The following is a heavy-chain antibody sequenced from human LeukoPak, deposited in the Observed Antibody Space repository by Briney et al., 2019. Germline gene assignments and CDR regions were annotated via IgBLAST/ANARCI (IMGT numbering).Heavy chain of an antibody. CDR1: GFSFSRYW. V-gene: IGHV3-7*03. D-gene: IGHD3-22*01. CDR3: ARDKGDYDTCGSLFVF. Sequence: GGSLRLSCAASGFSFSRYWMSWVRQVPRKGLEWVANIKQGGGEIYYVDSVKGRFTISRDSAKNSLYLQMNSLRAEDTAVYYCARDKGDYDTCGSLFVFGGQGTLVTVSS. J-gene: IGHJ4*02. CDR2: IKQGGGEI.